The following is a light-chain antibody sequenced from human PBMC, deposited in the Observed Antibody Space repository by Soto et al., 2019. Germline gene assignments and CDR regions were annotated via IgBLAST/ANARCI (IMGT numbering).Light chain of an antibody. V-gene: IGKV1-8*01. J-gene: IGKJ1*01. CDR3: QQYYSYPRT. CDR2: AAS. Sequence: TQMTQTPSSVSASLGGRVSITCRASQGIGSDVAWYQQKPGKAPKLLIYAASTLQSGVTSRFSGSGSGPDFTLTIGCLQSEDFATYYCQQYYSYPRTCGQGTKVEIK. CDR1: QGIGSD.